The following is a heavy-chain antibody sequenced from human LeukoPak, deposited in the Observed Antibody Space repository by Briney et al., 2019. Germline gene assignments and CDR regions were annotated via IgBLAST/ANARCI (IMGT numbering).Heavy chain of an antibody. CDR2: IYYSGST. CDR3: ARGRSPGVEWELPDY. Sequence: SETLSLTCTVSGGSISGYYWSWIRQPPGKGLEWIGYIYYSGSTNYNPSLKSRVTISVDTSKSQFFLKLSSVTAADTAVYYCARGRSPGVEWELPDYWGQGTLVTVSS. J-gene: IGHJ4*02. D-gene: IGHD1-26*01. V-gene: IGHV4-59*01. CDR1: GGSISGYY.